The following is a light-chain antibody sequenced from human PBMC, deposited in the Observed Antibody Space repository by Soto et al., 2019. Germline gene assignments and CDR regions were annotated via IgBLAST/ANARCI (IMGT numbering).Light chain of an antibody. CDR2: GAS. V-gene: IGKV3-20*01. CDR1: QSVSSSW. Sequence: EIVLTQSPGTLSLSPGERATLSCRASQSVSSSWLAWYQQKPGQAPRLLIYGASSRATGVPDRFSGSGSGTGFTLTISRLEPEDYAVFYCQQYGGPPWTFGQGTKVEIK. CDR3: QQYGGPPWT. J-gene: IGKJ1*01.